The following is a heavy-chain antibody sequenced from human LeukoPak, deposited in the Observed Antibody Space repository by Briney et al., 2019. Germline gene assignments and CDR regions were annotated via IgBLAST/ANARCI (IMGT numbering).Heavy chain of an antibody. CDR2: IIPIFGTA. CDR3: AREVFRVPGDWFDP. J-gene: IGHJ5*02. V-gene: IGHV1-69*05. D-gene: IGHD1-1*01. Sequence: VASVKVSCKASGGTFSSYAISWVRQAPGQGLEWMGGIIPIFGTANYAQKFQGRVTITTGESTSTAHMELSSLRSEDTAVYYCAREVFRVPGDWFDPWGQGTLVTVSS. CDR1: GGTFSSYA.